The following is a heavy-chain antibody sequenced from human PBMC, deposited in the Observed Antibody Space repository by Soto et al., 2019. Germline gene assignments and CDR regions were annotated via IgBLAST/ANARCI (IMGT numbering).Heavy chain of an antibody. CDR3: AKRPVYYDSSGYYYFEY. D-gene: IGHD3-22*01. V-gene: IGHV3-23*01. Sequence: LRLSCAASGFTFSSYAMSWVRQAPGKGLECVSAISGSGGSTYYADSVKGRFTISRDNSKNTLYLQMNSLRAEDTAVYYCAKRPVYYDSSGYYYFEYWGEGTLVTVSS. J-gene: IGHJ4*02. CDR1: GFTFSSYA. CDR2: ISGSGGST.